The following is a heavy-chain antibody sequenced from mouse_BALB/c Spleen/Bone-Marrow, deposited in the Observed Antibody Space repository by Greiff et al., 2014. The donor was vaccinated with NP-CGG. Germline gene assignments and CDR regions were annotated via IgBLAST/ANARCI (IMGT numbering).Heavy chain of an antibody. D-gene: IGHD2-4*01. Sequence: VQLQQSGAELVRPGVSVKISCKGSGYTFTDYAMHWVKQSHAKSLEWIGVISTYYGDASYNQKFKGKATMTVDKSSSTAYMELARLTSEDSAIHYCARDYDYGFAYWGQGTLVTVSA. V-gene: IGHV1S137*01. CDR1: GYTFTDYA. CDR3: ARDYDYGFAY. CDR2: ISTYYGDA. J-gene: IGHJ3*01.